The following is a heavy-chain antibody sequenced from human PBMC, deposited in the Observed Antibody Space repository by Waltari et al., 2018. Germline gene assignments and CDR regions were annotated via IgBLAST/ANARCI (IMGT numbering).Heavy chain of an antibody. CDR3: ARDWGGFDY. J-gene: IGHJ4*02. Sequence: RQAPGKGLECVANIKEDGSEKYYVDSVKGRFTISRDNAKNSLYLQMNSLRAEDTAVYYCARDWGGFDYWGQGTLVTVFS. D-gene: IGHD3-16*01. V-gene: IGHV3-7*01. CDR2: IKEDGSEK.